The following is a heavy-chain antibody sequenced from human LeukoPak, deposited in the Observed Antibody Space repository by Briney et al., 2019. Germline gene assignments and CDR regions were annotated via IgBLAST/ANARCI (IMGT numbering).Heavy chain of an antibody. Sequence: SQTLSLTGAISGDSVSSNSAAWNWSRQSPSRGLEWLGRTYYRSKWYNDYEVSVKSRITINPDTSKNQFSLQLNSVTPEDTAVYYCARGSPRGYYFDYWGQGTLVTVSS. D-gene: IGHD3-10*01. CDR3: ARGSPRGYYFDY. CDR1: GDSVSSNSAA. J-gene: IGHJ4*02. V-gene: IGHV6-1*01. CDR2: TYYRSKWYN.